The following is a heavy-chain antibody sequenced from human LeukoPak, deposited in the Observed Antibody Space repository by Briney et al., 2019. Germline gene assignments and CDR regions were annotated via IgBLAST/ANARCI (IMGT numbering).Heavy chain of an antibody. Sequence: GGSLRLSFAASGFTFDDYAMHWVRQAPGKGLEWVSGISWNSGSIGYADSVKGRFTISRDNAKNSLYLQMNSLRAEDTAVYYCTRGLRGSPIDYWGQGTLVTVSS. CDR2: ISWNSGSI. D-gene: IGHD3-16*01. J-gene: IGHJ4*02. CDR1: GFTFDDYA. V-gene: IGHV3-9*01. CDR3: TRGLRGSPIDY.